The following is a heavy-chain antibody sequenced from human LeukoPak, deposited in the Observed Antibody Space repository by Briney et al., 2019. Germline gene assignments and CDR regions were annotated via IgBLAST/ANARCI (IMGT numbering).Heavy chain of an antibody. CDR2: IYYSGST. CDR3: ARAIVVVPAARWFDP. J-gene: IGHJ5*02. V-gene: IGHV4-59*01. Sequence: PSETLSLTCTVSGGSISSYYWSWIRQPPGKGLEWIGYIYYSGSTNYNPSLKSRVTISVDTSKNRFSLKLSSVTAADTAVYYCARAIVVVPAARWFDPWGQGTLVTVSS. D-gene: IGHD2-2*01. CDR1: GGSISSYY.